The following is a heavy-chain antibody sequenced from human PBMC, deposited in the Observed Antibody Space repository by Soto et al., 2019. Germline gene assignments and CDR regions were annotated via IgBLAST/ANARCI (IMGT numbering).Heavy chain of an antibody. V-gene: IGHV4-31*03. J-gene: IGHJ5*02. CDR1: GGSISSGGYY. CDR3: ARGIVVVVAATPWFDP. CDR2: IYYSGST. Sequence: QVQLQESGPGLVKPSQTLSLTCTVSGGSISSGGYYWSWIRQHPGKGLEWIGYIYYSGSTYYNPSLKRRVTVSXXTXKXXVARKLSSVTAADTAVYYCARGIVVVVAATPWFDPWGQGTLVTVSS. D-gene: IGHD2-15*01.